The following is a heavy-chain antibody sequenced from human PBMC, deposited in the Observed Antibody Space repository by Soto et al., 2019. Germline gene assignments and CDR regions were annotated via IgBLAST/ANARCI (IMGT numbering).Heavy chain of an antibody. D-gene: IGHD2-2*01. CDR3: ARDLWCSSTSCYAPFDY. Sequence: PGGSLRLSCAASGFTFSSYSMNWVRQAPGKGLEWVSSISSSSSYIYYADSVKGRFTISRDNAKNSLYLQMNSLRAEDTAVYYCARDLWCSSTSCYAPFDYWGPGTLVTVSS. CDR2: ISSSSSYI. V-gene: IGHV3-21*01. CDR1: GFTFSSYS. J-gene: IGHJ4*02.